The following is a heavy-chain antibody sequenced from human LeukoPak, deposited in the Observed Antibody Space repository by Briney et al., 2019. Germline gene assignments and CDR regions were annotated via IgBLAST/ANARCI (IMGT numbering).Heavy chain of an antibody. J-gene: IGHJ4*02. V-gene: IGHV4-34*01. D-gene: IGHD6-13*01. Sequence: SETLSLTCAVYGGSFSGYYWSWIRQPPGKGLEWIGEINHSGSTNYNPSLKSRVTISVDTSKNQFSLKLSSVTAADTAVYYCARGIYSSSLYYFDYWGQGTLVTVSS. CDR1: GGSFSGYY. CDR2: INHSGST. CDR3: ARGIYSSSLYYFDY.